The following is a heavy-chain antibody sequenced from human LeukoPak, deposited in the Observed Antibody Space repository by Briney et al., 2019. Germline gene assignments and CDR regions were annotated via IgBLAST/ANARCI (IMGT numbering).Heavy chain of an antibody. V-gene: IGHV1-46*01. CDR2: INPSGGST. J-gene: IGHJ3*02. Sequence: GASVKVSCKASGYTFTGYYMHWVRQAPGQGLEWMGIINPSGGSTSYAQKFQGRVTMTRDTSTSTVYMELSSLRSEDTAVYYCARDSSLATITYAFDIWGQGTMVTVSS. CDR3: ARDSSLATITYAFDI. CDR1: GYTFTGYY. D-gene: IGHD5-12*01.